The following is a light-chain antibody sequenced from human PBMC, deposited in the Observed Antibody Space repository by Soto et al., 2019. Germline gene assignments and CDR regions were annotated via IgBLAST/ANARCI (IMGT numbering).Light chain of an antibody. CDR3: QQRSTWPLYT. V-gene: IGKV3-11*01. CDR2: DAS. Sequence: EIVLTQSPATLSLSPGERATLSCRASQSVSSYLAWYQQKPGQAPRLLIYDASNRATGIPARFSGSGSGTDFPLTIRSLEPEDFAVYYCQQRSTWPLYTFGQGTKLEIK. CDR1: QSVSSY. J-gene: IGKJ2*01.